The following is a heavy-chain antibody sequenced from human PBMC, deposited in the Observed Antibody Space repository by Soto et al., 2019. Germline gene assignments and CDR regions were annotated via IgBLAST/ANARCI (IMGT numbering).Heavy chain of an antibody. Sequence: QVQLQESGPGLVKPSETLSLTCNVSGDSMSKYYWSWVRQPAGKGLEWIGCIWTSGSTNYNPSLKRRVNMSIGTSNKHFSLVLKAVTAADTAVYYCARTVGAAYYFDFWGQGVLVTVSS. CDR3: ARTVGAAYYFDF. J-gene: IGHJ4*02. CDR1: GDSMSKYY. V-gene: IGHV4-4*07. CDR2: IWTSGST. D-gene: IGHD3-16*01.